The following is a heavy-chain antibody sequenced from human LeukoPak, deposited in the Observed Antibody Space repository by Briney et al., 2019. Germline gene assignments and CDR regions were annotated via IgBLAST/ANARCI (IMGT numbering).Heavy chain of an antibody. V-gene: IGHV1-3*01. CDR1: GYTFTNYA. CDR3: ARDPARFDAFDI. Sequence: ASVNVSCKASGYTFTNYAIHWVRQAPGQRLEWMGWINAGNGNTKYSQKFQGRVTITRDTSASTAYMELSSLRSEDTAVYYCARDPARFDAFDIWGQGTLVTVSS. D-gene: IGHD6-6*01. CDR2: INAGNGNT. J-gene: IGHJ3*02.